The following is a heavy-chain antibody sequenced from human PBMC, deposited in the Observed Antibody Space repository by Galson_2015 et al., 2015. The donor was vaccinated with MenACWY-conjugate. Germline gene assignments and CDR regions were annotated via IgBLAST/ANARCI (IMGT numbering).Heavy chain of an antibody. J-gene: IGHJ4*02. CDR2: ISSSSSTI. CDR1: GFTFSSYS. Sequence: SLRLSCAASGFTFSSYSMNWVRQAPGKGLEWVSYISSSSSTIYYADSVKGRFTISRDNAKNSLYLQMNSLRAEDTAVYYCARRSGSYSHWGQGTLVTVSS. V-gene: IGHV3-48*04. CDR3: ARRSGSYSH. D-gene: IGHD1-26*01.